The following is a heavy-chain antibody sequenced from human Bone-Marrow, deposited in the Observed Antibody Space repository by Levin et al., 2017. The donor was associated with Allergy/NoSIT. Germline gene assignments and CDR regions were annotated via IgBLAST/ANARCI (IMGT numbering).Heavy chain of an antibody. CDR1: GGSFSDYN. CDR2: ITHSGST. V-gene: IGHV4-34*01. CDR3: ARVRVILTGYYRGSQASYYYGMDV. Sequence: SETLSLTCAVYGGSFSDYNWSWIRQPPGKGLQWIGEITHSGSTTYTPSLKSRVTILVDTSKNEISLRLSSATAADTAVYDCARVRVILTGYYRGSQASYYYGMDVWGQGTTVTVSS. D-gene: IGHD3-9*01. J-gene: IGHJ6*02.